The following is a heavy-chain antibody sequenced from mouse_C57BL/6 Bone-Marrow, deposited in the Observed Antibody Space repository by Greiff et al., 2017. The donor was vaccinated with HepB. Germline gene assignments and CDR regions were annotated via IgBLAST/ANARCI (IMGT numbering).Heavy chain of an antibody. CDR1: GFSLTSYG. CDR2: IWSGGST. CDR3: ASTVVAHWYFDV. V-gene: IGHV2-2*01. D-gene: IGHD1-1*01. J-gene: IGHJ1*03. Sequence: LQLQQSGPGLVQPSQSLSITCTVSGFSLTSYGVHWVRQSPGKGLEWLGVIWSGGSTDYNAAFISRLSISKDNSKSQVFFKMNSLQADDTAIYYCASTVVAHWYFDVWGTGTTVTVSS.